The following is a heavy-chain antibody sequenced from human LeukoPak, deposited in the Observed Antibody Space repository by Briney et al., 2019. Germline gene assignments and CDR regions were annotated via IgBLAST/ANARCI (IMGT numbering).Heavy chain of an antibody. V-gene: IGHV7-4-1*02. J-gene: IGHJ6*02. CDR1: GYTFTSYA. CDR3: ARGADTAMTLHYYVMDV. D-gene: IGHD5-18*01. Sequence: ASVTVSCKASGYTFTSYAMNWVRQAPGQGLEWMGWINTNTGNPTYAQGFTGRFVFSLDTSVSTAYLQISSLKAEDTAVYYCARGADTAMTLHYYVMDVWGQGTTVTVSS. CDR2: INTNTGNP.